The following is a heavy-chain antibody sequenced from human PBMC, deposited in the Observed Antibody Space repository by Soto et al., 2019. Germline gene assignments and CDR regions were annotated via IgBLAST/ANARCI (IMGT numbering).Heavy chain of an antibody. J-gene: IGHJ4*02. CDR1: VASISSYF. CDR2: IYYSGST. V-gene: IGHV4-59*12. Sequence: SETLSLTCTVSVASISSYFWSWIRQPPGQRLEWIGYIYYSGSTNXXPSLKSRVXISVETSKNQFXLKLNXYTAADTAVYYCATARTGTTLIDYWRQGTQVTVSS. D-gene: IGHD1-7*01. CDR3: ATARTGTTLIDY.